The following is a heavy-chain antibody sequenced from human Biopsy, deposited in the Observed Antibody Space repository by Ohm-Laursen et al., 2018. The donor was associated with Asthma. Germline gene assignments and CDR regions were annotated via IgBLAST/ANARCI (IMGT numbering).Heavy chain of an antibody. CDR3: ARRITIFGVVQKDHGMDA. CDR2: ISYGGKT. CDR1: GGSMTPTSHY. J-gene: IGHJ6*02. Sequence: TLSLTCSVSGGSMTPTSHYWDWIRQAPGKGLEWIGYISYGGKTSYTPSLKNRVTISRDTSNNQFSLRLTSVTAADTAVYFCARRITIFGVVQKDHGMDAWGQGTTVIVSS. D-gene: IGHD3-3*01. V-gene: IGHV4-39*01.